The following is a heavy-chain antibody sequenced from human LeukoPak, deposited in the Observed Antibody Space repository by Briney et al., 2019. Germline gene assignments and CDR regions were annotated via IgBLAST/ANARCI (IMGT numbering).Heavy chain of an antibody. V-gene: IGHV4-59*01. CDR3: ARVSQRRYSYGLMK. Sequence: SETLSLTCTVSGGSISSFYWSWIRQPPGKGLEWIGYIYYSGSTNYNPSLKSRVTISVDTSKNQFSLKLSSVTAADTAVYYCARVSQRRYSYGLMKWGQGTLVTVSS. CDR1: GGSISSFY. CDR2: IYYSGST. D-gene: IGHD5-18*01. J-gene: IGHJ4*02.